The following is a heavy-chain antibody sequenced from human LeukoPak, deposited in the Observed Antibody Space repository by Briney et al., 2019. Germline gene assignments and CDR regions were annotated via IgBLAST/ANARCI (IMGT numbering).Heavy chain of an antibody. CDR1: GLTFSSYA. V-gene: IGHV3-20*04. J-gene: IGHJ4*02. CDR2: INWNGGST. D-gene: IGHD3-10*01. Sequence: PGGSLRLSCAASGLTFSSYAMNWVRQAPGKGLEWVSGINWNGGSTGYADSVKGRFTISRDNAKNSLYLQMNSLRAEDTALYYCARDGKGGSGSYSEDFDYWGQGTLVTVSS. CDR3: ARDGKGGSGSYSEDFDY.